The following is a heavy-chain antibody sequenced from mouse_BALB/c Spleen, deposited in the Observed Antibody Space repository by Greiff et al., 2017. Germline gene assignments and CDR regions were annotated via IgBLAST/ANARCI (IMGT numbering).Heavy chain of an antibody. Sequence: EVQLVESGGDLVKPGGSLKLSCAASGFTFSSYGMSWVRQTPDKRLEWVATISSGGSYTYYPDSVKGRFTISRDNAKNTLYLQMSSLKSEDTAMYYCADSLLRRGYFDNWGQDTTLTVSS. CDR3: ADSLLRRGYFDN. V-gene: IGHV5-6*01. J-gene: IGHJ2*01. CDR1: GFTFSSYG. D-gene: IGHD1-2*01. CDR2: ISSGGSYT.